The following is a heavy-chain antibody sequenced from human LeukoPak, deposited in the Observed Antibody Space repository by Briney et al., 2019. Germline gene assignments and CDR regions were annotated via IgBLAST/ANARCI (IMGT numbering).Heavy chain of an antibody. CDR1: GGTFSSYV. CDR3: ARGRDGYNYFGIYYFDY. J-gene: IGHJ4*02. D-gene: IGHD5-24*01. CDR2: IIPIFGTA. Sequence: SVKVSCKASGGTFSSYVISWVRQAPGQGLEWMGGIIPIFGTANYAQKFQGRVTITTDESTSTAYMELSSLRSEDTAVYYCARGRDGYNYFGIYYFDYWGQGTLVTVSS. V-gene: IGHV1-69*05.